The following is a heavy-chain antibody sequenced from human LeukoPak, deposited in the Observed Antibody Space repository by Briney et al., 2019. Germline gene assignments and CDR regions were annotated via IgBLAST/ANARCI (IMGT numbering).Heavy chain of an antibody. D-gene: IGHD3-9*01. J-gene: IGHJ4*02. Sequence: PSETLSLTCTVSGGSVSSGSYYWNWIRQPPGKGLEWIGYMYYSGSTKYNPSLKSRVTISVDTSKNQFSLKPSSVTAADTAVYYCARDPMTYDILTGYYSHYFDYWGQGALVTVSS. CDR2: MYYSGST. CDR1: GGSVSSGSYY. CDR3: ARDPMTYDILTGYYSHYFDY. V-gene: IGHV4-61*01.